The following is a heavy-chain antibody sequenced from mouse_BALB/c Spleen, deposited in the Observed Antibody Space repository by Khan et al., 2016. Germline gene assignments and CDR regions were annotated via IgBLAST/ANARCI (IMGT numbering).Heavy chain of an antibody. CDR1: GYSITSDYA. D-gene: IGHD4-1*02. CDR3: AIRNWDVDY. Sequence: EVQLQESGPGLVKPSQSLSLTCTVTGYSITSDYAWNWIRQFPGNKLEWMGYISYSGSTSYNPSLKSRISITRDTSKNQFFLQLNSVTTEDTATYYCAIRNWDVDYWGQGTTLTVSS. J-gene: IGHJ2*01. CDR2: ISYSGST. V-gene: IGHV3-2*02.